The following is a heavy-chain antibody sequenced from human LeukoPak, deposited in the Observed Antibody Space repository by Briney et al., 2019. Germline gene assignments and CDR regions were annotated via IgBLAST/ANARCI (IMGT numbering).Heavy chain of an antibody. Sequence: PSETLSLTCTVSGGSISSGSYYWSWIRQPAGKGLEWIGRIYTSGSTNYNPSLKSRVTISVDTSKNQFSLKLSSVTAADTAVYYCARVKISGSYPPTYMDVWGKGTTVTVSS. J-gene: IGHJ6*03. CDR3: ARVKISGSYPPTYMDV. D-gene: IGHD1-26*01. V-gene: IGHV4-61*02. CDR1: GGSISSGSYY. CDR2: IYTSGST.